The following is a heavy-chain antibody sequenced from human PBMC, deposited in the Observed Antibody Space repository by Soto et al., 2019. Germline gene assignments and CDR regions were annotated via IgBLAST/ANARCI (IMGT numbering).Heavy chain of an antibody. J-gene: IGHJ3*02. D-gene: IGHD6-13*01. CDR1: GFTFTSSA. V-gene: IGHV1-58*02. CDR3: ATSFIAAAGNDAFDI. Sequence: SVKVSCKASGFTFTSSAMQWVRQARGQRLEWIGWIVVGSGNTNYAQKFQERVTITRDMSTSTAYMELSSLRSEDTAVYYCATSFIAAAGNDAFDIWGQGTMVTVS. CDR2: IVVGSGNT.